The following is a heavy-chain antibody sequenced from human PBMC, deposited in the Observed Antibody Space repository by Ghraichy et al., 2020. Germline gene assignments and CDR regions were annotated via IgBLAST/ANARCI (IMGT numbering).Heavy chain of an antibody. CDR2: IYYSGST. V-gene: IGHV4-39*01. J-gene: IGHJ4*02. CDR3: ARPPRDSEWFGYFDY. D-gene: IGHD3-10*01. CDR1: GGSISSSSYY. Sequence: SQTLSLTCTVSGGSISSSSYYWGWIRQPPGKGLEWIGSIYYSGSTYYNPSLKSRVTISVDTSKNQFSLKLSSVTAADTAVYYCARPPRDSEWFGYFDYWGQGTLVTVSS.